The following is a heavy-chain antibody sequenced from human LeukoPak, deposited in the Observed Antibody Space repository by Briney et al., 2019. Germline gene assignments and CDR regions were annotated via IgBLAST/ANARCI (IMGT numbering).Heavy chain of an antibody. CDR1: GFTFSSYG. J-gene: IGHJ4*02. V-gene: IGHV3-30*02. CDR2: IRYDGSNK. CDR3: AKGRIQLWSPSPLDY. D-gene: IGHD5-18*01. Sequence: AGGSLRLSCAASGFTFSSYGMHWVRQAPGKGLEWVAFIRYDGSNKYYADSVKGRFTISRDNSKNTLYPQMNSLRAEDTAVYYCAKGRIQLWSPSPLDYWGQGTLVTVSS.